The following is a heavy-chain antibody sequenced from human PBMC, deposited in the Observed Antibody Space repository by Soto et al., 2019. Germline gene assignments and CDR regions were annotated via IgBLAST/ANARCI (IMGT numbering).Heavy chain of an antibody. CDR3: ARDQRITLVRGVMVYY. V-gene: IGHV3-30-3*01. Sequence: GGSLRLSCAASGFTFSSYAMHWVRQAPGKGLEWVAVVSYDGSNKYYADSVKGRFTISRDNSRDTLYLQMNSLRPEDTALYYCARDQRITLVRGVMVYYWGQGTLVTVSS. CDR2: VSYDGSNK. D-gene: IGHD3-10*01. J-gene: IGHJ4*02. CDR1: GFTFSSYA.